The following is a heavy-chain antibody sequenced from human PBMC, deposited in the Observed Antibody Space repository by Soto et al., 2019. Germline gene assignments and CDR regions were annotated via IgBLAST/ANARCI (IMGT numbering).Heavy chain of an antibody. CDR2: IYWDDDK. Sequence: QITLKESGPTLVKPTQTLTLTCTFSGFSLSTSGVGVGWIRQPPGKALEWLALIYWDDDKRYSPSLKSRLTITKDTSKNQVVLTMTNMDPVDTATYYWAHPDLAAAGGAFDIWGQGTMVTVSS. V-gene: IGHV2-5*02. CDR1: GFSLSTSGVG. J-gene: IGHJ3*02. D-gene: IGHD6-13*01. CDR3: AHPDLAAAGGAFDI.